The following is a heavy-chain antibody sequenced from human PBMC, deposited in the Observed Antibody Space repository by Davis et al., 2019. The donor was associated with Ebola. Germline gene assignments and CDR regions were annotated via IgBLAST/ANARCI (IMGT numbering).Heavy chain of an antibody. D-gene: IGHD2-2*01. J-gene: IGHJ4*02. Sequence: GESLKISCKGSGYSFTSYWIGWVRQMPGKGLEWMGIIFPGDSDTRYSPSFQGQVTFSVDKSIRTAYLHWNSLKASDTATYYCALQGTTSWDSLGQGTLVTVS. CDR3: ALQGTTSWDS. CDR1: GYSFTSYW. V-gene: IGHV5-51*01. CDR2: IFPGDSDT.